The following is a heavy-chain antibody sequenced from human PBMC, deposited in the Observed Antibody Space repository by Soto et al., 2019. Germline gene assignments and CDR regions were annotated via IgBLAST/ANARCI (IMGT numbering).Heavy chain of an antibody. CDR3: ARSPHIQLWSYPSDY. CDR1: GGSISSGGYY. D-gene: IGHD5-18*01. CDR2: IYFSGST. Sequence: QVQLQESGPGLVKPSQTLSLTCTVSGGSISSGGYYWSWIRQHPGKGLEWIGYIYFSGSTYYNPLLKSRVTISVDTSKNQFSLKLSSVTAADTAVYYCARSPHIQLWSYPSDYWGQGTLVTVSS. J-gene: IGHJ4*02. V-gene: IGHV4-31*03.